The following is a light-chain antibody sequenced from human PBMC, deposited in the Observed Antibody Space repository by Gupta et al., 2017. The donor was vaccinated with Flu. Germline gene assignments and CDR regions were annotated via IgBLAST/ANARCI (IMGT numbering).Light chain of an antibody. Sequence: DIQLTQSPSFLSASVGDRVTITCRASQGITSYLAWYQQKPGRAPQLLIYAASTLQSGVPSRFSGSGSGTEFTLTISSLQPEDFATYYCQQLHSYPYSFGQGTRLEIK. V-gene: IGKV1-9*01. CDR1: QGITSY. CDR2: AAS. J-gene: IGKJ2*03. CDR3: QQLHSYPYS.